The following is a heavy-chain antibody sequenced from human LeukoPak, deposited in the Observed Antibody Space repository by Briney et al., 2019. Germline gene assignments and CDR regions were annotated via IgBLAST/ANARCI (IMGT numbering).Heavy chain of an antibody. Sequence: GGSLRLSCAASGFTFSSYAMSWVRQAPGKGLEWVSGISGSGGSTYYAESVKGRFTISRDNSKNTLYLQMNSLRAEDTAVYYCAKSRAGGYYEFPFDYWGQGTLVTVSS. CDR3: AKSRAGGYYEFPFDY. D-gene: IGHD3-22*01. V-gene: IGHV3-23*01. CDR2: ISGSGGST. CDR1: GFTFSSYA. J-gene: IGHJ4*02.